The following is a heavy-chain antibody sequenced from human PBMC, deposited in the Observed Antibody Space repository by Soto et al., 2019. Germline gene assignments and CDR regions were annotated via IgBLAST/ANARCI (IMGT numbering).Heavy chain of an antibody. Sequence: EVQLLESGGGLVQPGGSLRLSCVASGFTFSSSSMLWVRQAPGKGLEWVSAISGSGDYTVYTDSVRGRFTISRDNSKNTLFLQMNSLRAEDTAVYYCAKDLIIVGATVFDYWGQGTLVTVSS. D-gene: IGHD1-26*01. CDR2: ISGSGDYT. J-gene: IGHJ4*02. CDR3: AKDLIIVGATVFDY. V-gene: IGHV3-23*01. CDR1: GFTFSSSS.